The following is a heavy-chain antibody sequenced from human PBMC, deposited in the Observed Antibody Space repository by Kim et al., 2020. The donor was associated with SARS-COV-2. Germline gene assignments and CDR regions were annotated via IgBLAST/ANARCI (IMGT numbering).Heavy chain of an antibody. CDR3: ATRGPFDY. D-gene: IGHD3-10*01. CDR1: GGSISSSSYY. Sequence: SETLSLTCTVSGGSISSSSYYWGWIRQPPGKGLEWIGSIYYSGSTYYNPSLKSRVTISVDTSKNQFSLKLSSVTAADTAVYYCATRGPFDYWGQGTLVT. CDR2: IYYSGST. J-gene: IGHJ4*02. V-gene: IGHV4-39*07.